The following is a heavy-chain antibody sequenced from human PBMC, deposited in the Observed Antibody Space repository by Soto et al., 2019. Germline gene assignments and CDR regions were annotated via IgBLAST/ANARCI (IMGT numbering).Heavy chain of an antibody. CDR2: IYYSGST. Sequence: PSETLSLTCTVSGGSISSYYWSWIRQPPGKGLEWIGYIYYSGSTNYNPSLKSRVTISVDTSKNQFSLKLSSVTAADTAVYYCARTYYGDYFAYWGQGTLVTVSS. D-gene: IGHD3-3*01. V-gene: IGHV4-59*01. CDR3: ARTYYGDYFAY. J-gene: IGHJ4*02. CDR1: GGSISSYY.